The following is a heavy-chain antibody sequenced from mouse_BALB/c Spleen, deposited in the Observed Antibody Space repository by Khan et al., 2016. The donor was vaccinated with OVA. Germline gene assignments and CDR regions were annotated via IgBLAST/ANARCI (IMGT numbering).Heavy chain of an antibody. V-gene: IGHV3-2*02. CDR3: ARTARIKY. J-gene: IGHJ2*01. D-gene: IGHD1-2*01. Sequence: VQLQQSGPGLVKPSQSLSLTCTVTGYSITSGYGWNWIRQFPGNKLEWMGYISYSGSTNYNPSLKSRIAITRDTSKNQFFLQLNSVTTEDTATYYCARTARIKYWGQGTTLTVSS. CDR2: ISYSGST. CDR1: GYSITSGYG.